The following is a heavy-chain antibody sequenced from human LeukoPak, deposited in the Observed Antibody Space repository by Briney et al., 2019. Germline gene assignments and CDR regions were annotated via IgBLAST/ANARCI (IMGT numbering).Heavy chain of an antibody. V-gene: IGHV1-69*06. CDR2: IIPIFGTA. J-gene: IGHJ4*02. CDR1: GCTFSSYA. Sequence: SVKVSCKASGCTFSSYAISWVRQAPGQGLEWMGGIIPIFGTANYAQKFQGRVTITADKSTSTAYMELSSLRSEDTAVYYCAYLAVAADNVDYWGQGTLVTVSS. CDR3: AYLAVAADNVDY. D-gene: IGHD6-19*01.